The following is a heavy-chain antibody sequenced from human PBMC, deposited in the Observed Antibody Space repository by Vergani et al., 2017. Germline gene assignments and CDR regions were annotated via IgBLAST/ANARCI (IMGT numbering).Heavy chain of an antibody. CDR3: TKGWCYDSIAYCAY. J-gene: IGHJ4*02. D-gene: IGHD3-22*01. CDR1: GYTFTSYA. V-gene: IGHV1-46*03. Sequence: QVQLVQSGSELKKPGASVKVYCKASGYTFTSYAMNWVRQAPGQGLEWMGIINPSGGSTSYAQKFQGRVNMTRDTSPNTVYMDLSSLRSEDTAMYYCTKGWCYDSIAYCAYLGQGALITVSA. CDR2: INPSGGST.